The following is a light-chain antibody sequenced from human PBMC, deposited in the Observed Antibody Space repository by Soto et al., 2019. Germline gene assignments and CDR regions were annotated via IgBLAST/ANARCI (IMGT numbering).Light chain of an antibody. CDR1: QYVGPN. Sequence: EIVMTQTTATLSVSPGERATLSCRASQYVGPNVDWYQQKPGQAPRLLIYGATTRVTGIAARFSGSGSGTDFTLTIRSLQSEDSAVYYCQHGRAFGPGTKVDIK. V-gene: IGKV3-15*01. CDR3: QHGRA. J-gene: IGKJ3*01. CDR2: GAT.